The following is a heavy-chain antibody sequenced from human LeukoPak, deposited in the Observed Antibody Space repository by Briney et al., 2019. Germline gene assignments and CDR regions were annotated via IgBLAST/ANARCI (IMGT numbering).Heavy chain of an antibody. V-gene: IGHV4-59*11. CDR3: ARTYYYDSSGYYPLYYFDY. D-gene: IGHD3-22*01. J-gene: IGHJ4*02. CDR2: IYYSGST. CDR1: GGSLSSHY. Sequence: SETLSLTCTVSGGSLSSHYWSWIRQPPGKGREWIGYIYYSGSTNYNPSLKSRVTISVDTSKNQFSLKLSSVTAADTAVYYCARTYYYDSSGYYPLYYFDYWGQGTLVTVSS.